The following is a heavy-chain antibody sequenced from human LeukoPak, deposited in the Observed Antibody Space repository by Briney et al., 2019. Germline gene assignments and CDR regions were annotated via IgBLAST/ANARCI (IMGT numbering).Heavy chain of an antibody. V-gene: IGHV3-48*01. D-gene: IGHD5-24*01. CDR1: GFTFSSYS. CDR3: AKGDDRGLQSRVDY. Sequence: GGSLRLSCAASGFTFSSYSMNWVRQAPGKGLEWVSYISSSSSTIYYADSVKGRFTISRDNSKNTPYLQMNSLRAEDTAVYYCAKGDDRGLQSRVDYWGQGTLVTVSS. J-gene: IGHJ4*02. CDR2: ISSSSSTI.